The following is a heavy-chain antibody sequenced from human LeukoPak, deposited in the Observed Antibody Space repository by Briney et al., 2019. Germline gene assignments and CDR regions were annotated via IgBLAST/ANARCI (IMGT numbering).Heavy chain of an antibody. CDR2: VSHNGST. Sequence: SETLSLTCAVYGGSFKNHFWTWIRQAPGKGLEWIGEVSHNGSTVYNPSLENRITISVDTSKKQFSLRVNSVTVADAAVYYCARDQSFEMDAFDVWGQGTMVTVSS. CDR3: ARDQSFEMDAFDV. J-gene: IGHJ3*01. V-gene: IGHV4-34*01. CDR1: GGSFKNHF. D-gene: IGHD5-24*01.